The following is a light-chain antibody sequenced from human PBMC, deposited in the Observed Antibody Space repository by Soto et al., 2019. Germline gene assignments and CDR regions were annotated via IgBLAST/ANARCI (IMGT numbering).Light chain of an antibody. CDR2: DAS. Sequence: EIVLTQSPATLSLSPGETATLPCRASQNIGNYLAWYQQKPGQAPRLLISDASNRATGIPARFSGSGSGTDFTLTISSLEPEDFVVYYCQQRSKWPPITFGQGTRLEIK. CDR3: QQRSKWPPIT. CDR1: QNIGNY. J-gene: IGKJ5*01. V-gene: IGKV3-11*01.